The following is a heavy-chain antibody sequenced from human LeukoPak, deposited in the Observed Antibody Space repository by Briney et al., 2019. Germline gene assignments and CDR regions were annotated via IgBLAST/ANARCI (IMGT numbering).Heavy chain of an antibody. J-gene: IGHJ4*02. CDR2: INHSGST. Sequence: SETLSLTCAVYGGSFSGYYWSWIRQPPGKGLEWIGEINHSGSTNYNPSLKSRVTISVDTSKNQFSLKLSSVTAADTAVYYRARGRLIRFGGVIDLDYWGQGTLVTVSS. CDR3: ARGRLIRFGGVIDLDY. V-gene: IGHV4-34*01. D-gene: IGHD3-16*01. CDR1: GGSFSGYY.